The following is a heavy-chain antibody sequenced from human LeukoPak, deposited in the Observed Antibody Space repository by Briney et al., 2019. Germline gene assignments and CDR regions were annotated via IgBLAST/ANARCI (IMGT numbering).Heavy chain of an antibody. V-gene: IGHV4-4*07. CDR1: GGSISSYY. CDR2: IYTSGST. Sequence: SETLSLTCTVSGGSISSYYWSWIRQPAGKGLEWIGRIYTSGSTNYNPSLKSRVTMSVDTSKNQFSLKLSSVTAADTAVYYCARWGSNMAREKGDHWGQGILVTVSS. CDR3: ARWGSNMAREKGDH. D-gene: IGHD3-10*01. J-gene: IGHJ4*02.